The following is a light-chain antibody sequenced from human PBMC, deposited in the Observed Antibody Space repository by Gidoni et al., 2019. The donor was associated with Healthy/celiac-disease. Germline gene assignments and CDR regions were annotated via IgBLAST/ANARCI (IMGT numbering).Light chain of an antibody. CDR1: QSVSSSY. CDR2: GAS. J-gene: IGKJ4*01. Sequence: EIVLTQSPGPLSLSPGERATLSCRASQSVSSSYLAWYQQKPGQAPRLLIYGASSRSTGIPDRFSGSGSGTDFTLTISRLEPEYFAVYYCQQYGSSPLTFGGGTKVEIK. V-gene: IGKV3-20*01. CDR3: QQYGSSPLT.